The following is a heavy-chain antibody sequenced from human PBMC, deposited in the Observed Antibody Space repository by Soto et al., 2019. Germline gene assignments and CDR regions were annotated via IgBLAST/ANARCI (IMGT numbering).Heavy chain of an antibody. CDR2: TYYNGYT. CDR3: ARGTGYIDGWRTFDF. V-gene: IGHV4-61*08. D-gene: IGHD6-19*01. Sequence: XATLSLTCTVSADSFRGADYYWSCIRQPLGKGPEWIGYTYYNGYTKYNPALKSRVTMSVDTSKNQFSLRLSSVTAADTAVYFCARGTGYIDGWRTFDFWGRGILVTVSS. J-gene: IGHJ4*02. CDR1: ADSFRGADYY.